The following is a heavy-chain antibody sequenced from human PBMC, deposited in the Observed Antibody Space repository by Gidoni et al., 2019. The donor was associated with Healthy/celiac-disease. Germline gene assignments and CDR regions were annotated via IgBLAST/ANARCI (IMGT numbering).Heavy chain of an antibody. J-gene: IGHJ4*02. CDR2: ISYDGSNK. V-gene: IGHV3-30*18. Sequence: GKGLEWVAVISYDGSNKDYADSVKGRFTISRDNSNNTLYLQMNSLRAEDTAVYYCAKAGYCSSTSCYRGYFDYWGQGTLVTVSS. CDR3: AKAGYCSSTSCYRGYFDY. D-gene: IGHD2-2*02.